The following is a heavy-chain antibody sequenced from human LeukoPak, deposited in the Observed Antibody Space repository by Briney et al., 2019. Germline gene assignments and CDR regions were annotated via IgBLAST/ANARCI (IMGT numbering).Heavy chain of an antibody. D-gene: IGHD3-9*01. Sequence: PSETLSLTCGVSGYSISSGYQWAWIRQSPGKGLEWIGSIYHSGSAHYNPSLKSRVTISVETSKNQFSLNMYSVTAADTAVYYCARVSRGYDILYWGQGTLVTVFS. CDR3: ARVSRGYDILY. CDR1: GYSISSGYQ. J-gene: IGHJ4*02. V-gene: IGHV4-38-2*01. CDR2: IYHSGSA.